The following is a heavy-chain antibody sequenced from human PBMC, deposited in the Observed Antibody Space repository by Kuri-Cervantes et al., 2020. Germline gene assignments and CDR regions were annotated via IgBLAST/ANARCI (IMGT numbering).Heavy chain of an antibody. J-gene: IGHJ4*02. D-gene: IGHD2-21*02. CDR3: AASREYCGGDCPEDY. CDR1: GYTFTSYG. CDR2: ISAYNGNT. Sequence: ASVKVSCKASGYTFTSYGISWVRQAPGQGLEWMGWISAYNGNTNYAQKLQGRVTMATDTSTSTAYMELRSLRSDDTAVYYCAASREYCGGDCPEDYWGQGTLVTVSS. V-gene: IGHV1-18*01.